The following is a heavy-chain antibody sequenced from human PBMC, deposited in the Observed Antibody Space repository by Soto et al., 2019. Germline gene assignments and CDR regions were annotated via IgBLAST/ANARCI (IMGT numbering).Heavy chain of an antibody. CDR2: INNDGGTT. CDR3: SRGNALTRPQVTLNAFAS. CDR1: GFTFSSYW. J-gene: IGHJ3*02. Sequence: PGGSLRLSCAASGFTFSSYWLHWVRQAPGKGLVWVSRINNDGGTTSYADSVKGRFTISRDNAENTLYLQMKSLRAEDTAVYFCSRGNALTRPQVTLNAFASWGQGTMVTVSS. D-gene: IGHD3-10*01. V-gene: IGHV3-74*01.